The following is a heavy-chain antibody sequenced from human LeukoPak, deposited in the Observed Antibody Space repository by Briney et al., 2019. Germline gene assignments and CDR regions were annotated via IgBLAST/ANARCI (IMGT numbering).Heavy chain of an antibody. Sequence: GGSLRLSCAASGFTFSSYAMSWVRQAPGKGLEWVSAISGSGGSTYYADSVKGRFTISRDNSKNTLYLQMNSLRAEDTAVYYCAKDNSKRVLGSGFEYLGQGTLVTVSS. D-gene: IGHD4/OR15-4a*01. CDR3: AKDNSKRVLGSGFEY. J-gene: IGHJ4*02. CDR2: ISGSGGST. V-gene: IGHV3-23*01. CDR1: GFTFSSYA.